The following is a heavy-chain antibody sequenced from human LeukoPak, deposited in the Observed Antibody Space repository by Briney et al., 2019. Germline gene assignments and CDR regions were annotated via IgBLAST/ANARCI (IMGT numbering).Heavy chain of an antibody. CDR1: GYTLTELS. CDR2: FDPEDGET. V-gene: IGHV1-24*01. Sequence: ASVKVSCKVSGYTLTELSMHWVRQAPGKGLEWMGGFDPEDGETIYAQKFQGRVTMTGDTSTDTAYMELSSLRSEDTAVYYRATRWGGLDYWGQGTLVTVSS. CDR3: ATRWGGLDY. D-gene: IGHD3-10*01. J-gene: IGHJ4*02.